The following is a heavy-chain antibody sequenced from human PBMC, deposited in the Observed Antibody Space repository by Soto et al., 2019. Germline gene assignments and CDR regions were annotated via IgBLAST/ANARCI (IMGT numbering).Heavy chain of an antibody. CDR1: GYTFTSYD. CDR3: ARVGTDHYGSGSLNYYYYGMDV. J-gene: IGHJ6*02. D-gene: IGHD3-10*01. CDR2: MNPNSGNT. Sequence: ASVKVSCKASGYTFTSYDINWVRQATGQGLEWMGWMNPNSGNTGYAQKFQGRVTMTRNTSISTAYMELSSLRSEDTAVYYCARVGTDHYGSGSLNYYYYGMDVWGQGTTVTVSS. V-gene: IGHV1-8*01.